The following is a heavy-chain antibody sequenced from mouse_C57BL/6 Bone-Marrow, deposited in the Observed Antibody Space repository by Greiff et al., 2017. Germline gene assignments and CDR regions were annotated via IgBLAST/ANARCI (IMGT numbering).Heavy chain of an antibody. CDR1: GYTFTSYW. CDR3: APLTGWFAY. Sequence: QVQLQQPGAELVKPGASVKLSCTASGYTFTSYWMHWVKQRPGQGLEWIGMIHPNSGSTNYNEKFKSKATLTVDKSSSTAYMQLSSLTSEDSAVYYCAPLTGWFAYWGQGTLVTVSA. D-gene: IGHD4-1*01. V-gene: IGHV1-64*01. CDR2: IHPNSGST. J-gene: IGHJ3*01.